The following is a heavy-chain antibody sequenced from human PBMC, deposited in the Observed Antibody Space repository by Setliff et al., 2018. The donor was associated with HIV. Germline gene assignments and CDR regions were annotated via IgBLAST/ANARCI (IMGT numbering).Heavy chain of an antibody. D-gene: IGHD3-22*01. CDR3: ARDHKYYYDSSGLDY. Sequence: SETLSLTCTVSGDSINTHYWSWIRQPPGKGLEWIGCISHSGNTNFNPSLNSRVTISLDTSKNQFSLRLTSLTAADTAVYYCARDHKYYYDSSGLDYWGQGTLVTVSS. CDR2: ISHSGNT. CDR1: GDSINTHY. J-gene: IGHJ4*02. V-gene: IGHV4-59*11.